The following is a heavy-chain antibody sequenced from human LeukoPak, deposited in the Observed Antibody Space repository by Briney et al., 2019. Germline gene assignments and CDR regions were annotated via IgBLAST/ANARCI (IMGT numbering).Heavy chain of an antibody. CDR2: ISGSGGST. J-gene: IGHJ4*02. CDR1: GFTFSSYA. V-gene: IGHV3-23*01. D-gene: IGHD2-15*01. Sequence: GGSLRLSCAASGFTFSSYAMSWVRQAPGKGLEWVSAISGSGGSTYYADSVKGRFTISRDNSKNTLYLQMNSQRAEDTAVYYCAKDREDCSGGSCCFDYWGQGTLVTVSS. CDR3: AKDREDCSGGSCCFDY.